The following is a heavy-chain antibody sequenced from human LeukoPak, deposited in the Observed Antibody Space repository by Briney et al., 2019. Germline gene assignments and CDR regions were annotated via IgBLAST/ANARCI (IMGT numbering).Heavy chain of an antibody. CDR3: ARIQYSSSPVDY. V-gene: IGHV4-39*01. D-gene: IGHD6-6*01. Sequence: SETLSLTCTVSGGPISSSSYYWGWIRQPPGKGLEWIGSIYYTGSTYYNPSLKSRVTISVDTSKNQFSLKLSSVTAADTAVYYCARIQYSSSPVDYWGQGTLVTVSS. CDR2: IYYTGST. J-gene: IGHJ4*02. CDR1: GGPISSSSYY.